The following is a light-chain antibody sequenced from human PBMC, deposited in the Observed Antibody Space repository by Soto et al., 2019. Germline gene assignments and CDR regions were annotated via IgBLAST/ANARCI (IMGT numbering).Light chain of an antibody. V-gene: IGKV1-5*01. CDR1: QSISNR. Sequence: DIQMTPSPATLAASVGDRVSISCRASQSISNRLAWYHQKPGKTPNLLIYDASNLGSGVPSRFSGSGSGTEFTLTISSLQPDDFATYYCQHYSIVWAFGQGTKVDIK. CDR2: DAS. J-gene: IGKJ1*01. CDR3: QHYSIVWA.